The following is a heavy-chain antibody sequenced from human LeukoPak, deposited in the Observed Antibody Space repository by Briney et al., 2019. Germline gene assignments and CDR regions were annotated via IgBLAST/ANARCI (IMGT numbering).Heavy chain of an antibody. J-gene: IGHJ3*02. V-gene: IGHV1-18*04. Sequence: ASVKLSCTASGYTFSSYGISWVRQAPGQGLEWMGWISAYNGNTNYAQKLKGRVTMTTDTSTSTAYMELRRLRSDDTAVYYCARAPLWFGELYAFDIWGQGTMVTVSS. D-gene: IGHD3-10*01. CDR1: GYTFSSYG. CDR3: ARAPLWFGELYAFDI. CDR2: ISAYNGNT.